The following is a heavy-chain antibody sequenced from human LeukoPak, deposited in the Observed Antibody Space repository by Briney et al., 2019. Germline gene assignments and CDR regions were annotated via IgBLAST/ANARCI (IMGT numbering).Heavy chain of an antibody. D-gene: IGHD3-10*01. CDR2: IYHSGST. J-gene: IGHJ4*02. CDR3: ARARGLPMVRGARFDY. Sequence: SETLSLTCAVSGGSISSGGYSWSWTRQPPGKGLEWIGYIYHSGSTYYNPSLKSRVTISVDRSKNQFSLKLSSVTAADTAVYYCARARGLPMVRGARFDYWGQGTLVTVSS. CDR1: GGSISSGGYS. V-gene: IGHV4-30-2*01.